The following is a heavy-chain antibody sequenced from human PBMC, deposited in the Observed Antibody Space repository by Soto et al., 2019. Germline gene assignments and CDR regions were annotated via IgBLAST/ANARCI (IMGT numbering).Heavy chain of an antibody. Sequence: TLSLTCAVYGGSLSGYYWSWIRQPPGKGLEWIGEINHSGTTNYNPSLKSRVTMSSDTSNNQLSLKLSSVTAADTAVYYCARDRPASIRGYDYYYGMDVWGQGTTVTVSS. CDR1: GGSLSGYY. CDR2: INHSGTT. V-gene: IGHV4-34*01. CDR3: ARDRPASIRGYDYYYGMDV. J-gene: IGHJ6*02. D-gene: IGHD2-2*02.